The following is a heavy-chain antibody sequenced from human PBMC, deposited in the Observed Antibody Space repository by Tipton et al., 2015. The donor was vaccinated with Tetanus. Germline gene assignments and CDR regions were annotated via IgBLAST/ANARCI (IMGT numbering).Heavy chain of an antibody. V-gene: IGHV3-53*01. CDR2: IYSGGST. D-gene: IGHD6-6*01. J-gene: IGHJ6*02. Sequence: SLRLSCAASGFTVSSNYMSWVRQAPGKGLEWVSVIYSGGSTYYADSVEGRFTISRDNSKNTLYLQMNSLRAEDTAVYYCAREGSSSSWGYYYYGMDVWGQGTTVTVSS. CDR3: AREGSSSSWGYYYYGMDV. CDR1: GFTVSSNY.